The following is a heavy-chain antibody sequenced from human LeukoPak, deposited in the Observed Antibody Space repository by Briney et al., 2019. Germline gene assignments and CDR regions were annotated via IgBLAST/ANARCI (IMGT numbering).Heavy chain of an antibody. Sequence: PSETLSLTCTVSGGSISSYYWSWIRQPPGKGLEWIGYIYYSGSTNYNPSLKSRVTISVDTSKNQFSLKLSSVTAADTAVYYCARGVFGELLYLDYWGQGTLVTVSS. V-gene: IGHV4-59*01. CDR2: IYYSGST. CDR3: ARGVFGELLYLDY. D-gene: IGHD3-10*02. J-gene: IGHJ4*02. CDR1: GGSISSYY.